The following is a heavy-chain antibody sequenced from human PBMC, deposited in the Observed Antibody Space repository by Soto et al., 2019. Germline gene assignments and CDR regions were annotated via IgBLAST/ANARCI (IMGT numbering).Heavy chain of an antibody. CDR1: GGSVSSGSYY. Sequence: QVQLQESGPGLVKPSETLSLTCTVSGGSVSSGSYYWSWIRQPPGKGLEWIGYIYYSGSTNYNPSLKSRITISVDTSKNQFSLKLSSVTAADTAVYYCARDKMLNPYAYGDQGGNAFYIWGQGTMVTVSS. D-gene: IGHD4-17*01. CDR2: IYYSGST. CDR3: ARDKMLNPYAYGDQGGNAFYI. V-gene: IGHV4-61*01. J-gene: IGHJ3*02.